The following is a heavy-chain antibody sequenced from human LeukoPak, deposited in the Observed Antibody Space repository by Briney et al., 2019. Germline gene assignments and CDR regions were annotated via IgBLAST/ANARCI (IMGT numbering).Heavy chain of an antibody. CDR3: ARERVPAAMDYYYMDV. CDR2: ISSSSSYI. J-gene: IGHJ6*03. D-gene: IGHD2-2*01. CDR1: GFTFSSYS. Sequence: GGSLRLSCAASGFTFSSYSMNWVRQAPGKGLEWVSSISSSSSYIYYADSVKGRFTISRDNAKNSLYLQMNSLRAEDTAVYYCARERVPAAMDYYYMDVWGKGTTVTVSS. V-gene: IGHV3-21*01.